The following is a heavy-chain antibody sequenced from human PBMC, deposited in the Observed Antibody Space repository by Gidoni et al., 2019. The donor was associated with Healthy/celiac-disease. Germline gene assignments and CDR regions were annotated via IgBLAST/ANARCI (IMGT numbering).Heavy chain of an antibody. CDR2: ISSSSSYI. CDR1: GFTVSSYS. D-gene: IGHD3-16*01. Sequence: EVQLVESGGGLVKPGGSLRLSCAASGFTVSSYSRNWVRQAPGKGLEWVASISSSSSYIYYADSVKGRFTISRDNAKNSLYLQMNSLRAEDTAVYYCARGYVDFDYWGQGTLVTVSA. V-gene: IGHV3-21*01. CDR3: ARGYVDFDY. J-gene: IGHJ4*02.